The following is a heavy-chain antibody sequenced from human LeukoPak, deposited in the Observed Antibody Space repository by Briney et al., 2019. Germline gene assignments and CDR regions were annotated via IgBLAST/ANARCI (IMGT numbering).Heavy chain of an antibody. CDR3: ARDGEYYFDY. D-gene: IGHD3-10*01. J-gene: IGHJ4*02. CDR2: IYYSGST. CDR1: GGSISSSSYY. V-gene: IGHV4-39*07. Sequence: SETLSLTCTVSGGSISSSSYYWGWIRQPPGKGLEWIGSIYYSGSTYYNPSLKSRVTISVDTPKNQFSLKLSSVTAADTAVYYCARDGEYYFDYWGQGTLVTVSS.